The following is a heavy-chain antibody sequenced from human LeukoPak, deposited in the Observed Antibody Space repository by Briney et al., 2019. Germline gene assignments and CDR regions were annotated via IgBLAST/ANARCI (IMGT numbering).Heavy chain of an antibody. CDR1: GFTFSSYA. Sequence: PGGSLRLSCAASGFTFSSYAMHWVRQAPGKGLEWVAVISYDGSNKYYADSVKGRFTISRDNSKNTLYLQMNSLKTEDTAVYYCTGEVVEDYWGQGTLVTVSS. CDR3: TGEVVEDY. J-gene: IGHJ4*02. CDR2: ISYDGSNK. D-gene: IGHD3-22*01. V-gene: IGHV3-30-3*01.